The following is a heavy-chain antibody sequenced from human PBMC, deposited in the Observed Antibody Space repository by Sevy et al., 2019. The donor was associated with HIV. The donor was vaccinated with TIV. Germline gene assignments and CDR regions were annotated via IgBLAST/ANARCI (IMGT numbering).Heavy chain of an antibody. CDR1: GYTFSIYR. D-gene: IGHD2-15*01. CDR3: ARAFCTSGRCYSLAY. CDR2: IGPHTGDT. J-gene: IGHJ4*02. V-gene: IGHV1-18*01. Sequence: ASVKVSCKVSGYTFSIYRITWVRQAPGQGLEWMGWIGPHTGDTKFAENFQDRVTMSTDTSTATAYMELSSLRSDDTAVYYCARAFCTSGRCYSLAYWGQGTLVTVSS.